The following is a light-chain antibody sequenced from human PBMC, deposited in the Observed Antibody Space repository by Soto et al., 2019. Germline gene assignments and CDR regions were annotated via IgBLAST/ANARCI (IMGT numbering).Light chain of an antibody. Sequence: DIQMTQSPSSLSAWVLGRVAMPCLASQSVTNYLHWYQQKPGRAPTLLIYTASSLQSGVPSRFSGSGSGTDFTLTISSLQPEDFATYYCQQTYITPRTFGQGTKV. J-gene: IGKJ1*01. CDR3: QQTYITPRT. V-gene: IGKV1-39*01. CDR2: TAS. CDR1: QSVTNY.